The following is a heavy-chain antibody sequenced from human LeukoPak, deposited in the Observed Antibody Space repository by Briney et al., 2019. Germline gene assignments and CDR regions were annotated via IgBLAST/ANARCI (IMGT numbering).Heavy chain of an antibody. D-gene: IGHD6-13*01. Sequence: PSETLSLTCTVSGGSISSYYWSWIRQPAGKGLEWIGRIYTSGSTNYNPSLKSRVTMSVDTSKNQFSLKLSSVTAADTAVYYCARCYSSSWDSWFDPWGQGTLVTVSS. CDR2: IYTSGST. J-gene: IGHJ5*02. CDR3: ARCYSSSWDSWFDP. V-gene: IGHV4-4*07. CDR1: GGSISSYY.